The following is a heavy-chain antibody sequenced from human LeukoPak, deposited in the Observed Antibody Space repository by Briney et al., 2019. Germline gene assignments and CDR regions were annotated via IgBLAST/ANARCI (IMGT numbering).Heavy chain of an antibody. V-gene: IGHV3-64D*06. Sequence: PGGSLRLSCSASGFTFSSYAMHWVRQAPGKGLGYVSAISSNGGSTYYADSVKGRFTISRDNSKNTLYLQMSSLRAEDTAVYYCVSGYSYGSGYWGQGTLVTVSS. CDR2: ISSNGGST. D-gene: IGHD5-18*01. J-gene: IGHJ4*02. CDR1: GFTFSSYA. CDR3: VSGYSYGSGY.